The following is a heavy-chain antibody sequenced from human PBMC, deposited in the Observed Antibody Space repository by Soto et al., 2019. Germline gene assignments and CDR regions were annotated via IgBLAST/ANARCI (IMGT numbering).Heavy chain of an antibody. CDR1: GDSVSSGIYY. Sequence: PSELLSLTCNVAGDSVSSGIYYLTWVRQPPGKGLEWIGNIYYSGTTNYNPSLQNRVTISIDTSKNQYSLKLTSVTAADAALYYCARDIRGYSRALDYWGQGTQVTVSS. J-gene: IGHJ4*02. CDR2: IYYSGTT. CDR3: ARDIRGYSRALDY. V-gene: IGHV4-61*01. D-gene: IGHD5-18*01.